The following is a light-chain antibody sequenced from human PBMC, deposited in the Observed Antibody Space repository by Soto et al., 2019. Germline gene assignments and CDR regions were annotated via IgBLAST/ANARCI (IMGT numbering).Light chain of an antibody. CDR2: GAS. CDR3: QQYSSSTRT. J-gene: IGKJ1*01. CDR1: QSVSYTY. Sequence: EIGLTQSPGTLSLSPGERATLSCRASQSVSYTYLAWYQQKPGQAPRLLIFGASSKATGIPDRFSGSGSGTDFTLTISRLEPEDFAVYFCQQYSSSTRTFGQGTKVEIK. V-gene: IGKV3-20*01.